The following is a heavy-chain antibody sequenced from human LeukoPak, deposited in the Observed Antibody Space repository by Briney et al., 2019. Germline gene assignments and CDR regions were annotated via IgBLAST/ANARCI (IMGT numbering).Heavy chain of an antibody. J-gene: IGHJ6*03. CDR1: GSTFSDYT. CDR3: ARVKMGATVSDYYYYYMDV. Sequence: GGSLRLSCAASGSTFSDYTIHWVRQAPGKRLQSVSAITSNGAYTHYADSVKGRFTISRDNSRNAVFLQMGGLRIEDMAVYYCARVKMGATVSDYYYYYMDVWGKGTTVTVSS. V-gene: IGHV3-64*02. D-gene: IGHD1-26*01. CDR2: ITSNGAYT.